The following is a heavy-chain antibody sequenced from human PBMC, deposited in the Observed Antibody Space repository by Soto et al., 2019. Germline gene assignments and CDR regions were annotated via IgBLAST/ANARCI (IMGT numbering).Heavy chain of an antibody. CDR1: GFTYSSYS. D-gene: IGHD6-19*01. CDR2: ISSSSSTI. CDR3: ARVAIAPHAGQLLDFDY. V-gene: IGHV3-48*02. J-gene: IGHJ4*02. Sequence: GGSLRLSCAASGFTYSSYSMNWVRQAPWKGLEWISYISSSSSTIYYADSVKVRFTISRDNAKISLYLKMNSLRDEDTAVYYCARVAIAPHAGQLLDFDYWGQGTLVTVSS.